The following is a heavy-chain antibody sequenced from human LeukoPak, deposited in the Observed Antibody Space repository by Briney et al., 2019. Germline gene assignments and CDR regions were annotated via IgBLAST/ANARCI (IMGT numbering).Heavy chain of an antibody. V-gene: IGHV4-31*03. CDR1: GGSISSGGYY. CDR3: ARRSTYYYGSGSYDYFDY. Sequence: SQTLSLTCTVSGGSISSGGYYWSWIRQHPGKGLEWIGYIYYGGSTYYNPSLKSRATISVDTSKNQFSLKLSSVTAADTAVYYCARRSTYYYGSGSYDYFDYWGQGTLVTVSS. J-gene: IGHJ4*02. D-gene: IGHD3-10*01. CDR2: IYYGGST.